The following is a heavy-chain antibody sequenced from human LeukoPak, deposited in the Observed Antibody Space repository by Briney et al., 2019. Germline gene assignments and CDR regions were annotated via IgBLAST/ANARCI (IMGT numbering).Heavy chain of an antibody. Sequence: GGSLRLSCAASGFTFSGFPMSWVRQAPGKGLEWVSGISGSDGTTYYADSVKGRFTISRDNSKNTLYLQMNSLRAEDTAVYYCAKAKGPYCSGGSCLAPFDYWGQGTLVTVSS. V-gene: IGHV3-23*01. D-gene: IGHD2-15*01. CDR2: ISGSDGTT. CDR3: AKAKGPYCSGGSCLAPFDY. CDR1: GFTFSGFP. J-gene: IGHJ4*02.